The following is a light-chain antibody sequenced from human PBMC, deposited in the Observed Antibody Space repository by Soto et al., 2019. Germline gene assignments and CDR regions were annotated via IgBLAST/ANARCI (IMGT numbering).Light chain of an antibody. Sequence: EIVMTQSPVTLSVSPGERVTLSCRASQSVSSNLAWNQQKPGQAPSLLIYGAFTRATGIPARFSGTGSGTEFTLTISSLQSEDFALYYCQQYNDWPLTFGQGTKVDI. CDR1: QSVSSN. V-gene: IGKV3-15*01. CDR3: QQYNDWPLT. J-gene: IGKJ1*01. CDR2: GAF.